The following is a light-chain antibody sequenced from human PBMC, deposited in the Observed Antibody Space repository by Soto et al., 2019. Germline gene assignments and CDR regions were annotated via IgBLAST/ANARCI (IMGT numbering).Light chain of an antibody. CDR3: QSYDSSLKV. CDR2: GNN. CDR1: SSNIGAGYD. Sequence: QLVLTQPPSVSGAPGQRVTISCTGSSSNIGAGYDVHWYQQLPGTAPKLLIYGNNNRPSGVPDRFSGSKSGTSASLAITGLQTEDEADYYCQSYDSSLKVFGTGTKLTVL. V-gene: IGLV1-40*01. J-gene: IGLJ1*01.